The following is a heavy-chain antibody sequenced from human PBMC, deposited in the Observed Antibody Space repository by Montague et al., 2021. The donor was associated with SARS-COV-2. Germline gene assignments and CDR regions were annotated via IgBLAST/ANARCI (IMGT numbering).Heavy chain of an antibody. V-gene: IGHV4-61*01. CDR1: GGSVSSGSYY. Sequence: SETLSLTCTVSGGSVSSGSYYWSWIRQPPGKGQEWIGYIYYSGSTNYNPSLKSRVTISVDTSKNQFSLKLRSVTAADTAVYYCARDPWRITVFGVVTRYGMDVWGQGTTVTVSS. J-gene: IGHJ6*02. D-gene: IGHD3-3*01. CDR2: IYYSGST. CDR3: ARDPWRITVFGVVTRYGMDV.